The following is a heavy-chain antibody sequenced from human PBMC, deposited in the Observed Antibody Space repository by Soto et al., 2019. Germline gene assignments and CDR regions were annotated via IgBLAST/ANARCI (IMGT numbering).Heavy chain of an antibody. V-gene: IGHV4-30-4*01. Sequence: SETLSLTCTVSGGSISSGDYYWSWIRQPPGKGPEWIGYIYYSGSTYYNPSLKSRVTISVDTSKNQFSLKLSSVTAADTAVYYCARVAGYDSSGELDYWGQGTLVTVSS. CDR2: IYYSGST. D-gene: IGHD3-22*01. CDR3: ARVAGYDSSGELDY. J-gene: IGHJ4*02. CDR1: GGSISSGDYY.